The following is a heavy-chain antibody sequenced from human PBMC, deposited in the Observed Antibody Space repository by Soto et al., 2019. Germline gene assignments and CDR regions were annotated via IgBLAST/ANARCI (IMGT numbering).Heavy chain of an antibody. CDR1: GGSISSGGYY. D-gene: IGHD3-22*01. Sequence: QVQLQESGPGLVKPSQTLSLTCTVSGGSISSGGYYWSWIRQHPGKGLEWIGYNYSGSTYYNPSLKSRVTISVDTSKNQFSLKLSSVTAADTAVYYCARVGYYDGSGYKAFNIWGQGTMVTVSS. V-gene: IGHV4-31*03. J-gene: IGHJ3*02. CDR3: ARVGYYDGSGYKAFNI. CDR2: NYSGST.